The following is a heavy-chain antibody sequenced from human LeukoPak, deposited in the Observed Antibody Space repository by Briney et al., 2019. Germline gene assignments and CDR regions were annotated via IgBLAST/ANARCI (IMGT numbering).Heavy chain of an antibody. CDR2: ISSSGSYI. V-gene: IGHV3-21*01. CDR1: GFTFSTYN. Sequence: PGGSLRLSCAASGFTFSTYNMNWVRQAPGKGLEWVSFISSSGSYIYYADSVKGRFTISRDNAKNSLYLQMNSLRAEDTAVYYCARDLAWHSSSWSPAGPHDAFDIWGQGTMVTVSS. CDR3: ARDLAWHSSSWSPAGPHDAFDI. J-gene: IGHJ3*02. D-gene: IGHD6-13*01.